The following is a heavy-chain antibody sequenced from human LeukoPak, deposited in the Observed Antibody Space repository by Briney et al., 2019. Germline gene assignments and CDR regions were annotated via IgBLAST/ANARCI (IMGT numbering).Heavy chain of an antibody. D-gene: IGHD3-10*01. J-gene: IGHJ4*02. CDR3: GRPLQRGSWAQRALDY. CDR1: GYTFTSYD. Sequence: ASVKVSCKASGYTFTSYDISWVRQATGQGLEWMGWMNPNSGNAGYAQRFQGRVTMTRNNSISTAYMELTSLRSEDTAVYYCGRPLQRGSWAQRALDYWGQGTLVTVSS. V-gene: IGHV1-8*01. CDR2: MNPNSGNA.